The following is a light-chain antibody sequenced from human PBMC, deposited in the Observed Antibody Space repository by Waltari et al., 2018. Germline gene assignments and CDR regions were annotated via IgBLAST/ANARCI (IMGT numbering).Light chain of an antibody. CDR1: RTNIGSNY. V-gene: IGLV1-47*01. Sequence: QSVLTQPPSASGTPGQRVTISCSGSRTNIGSNYVYWYQQLSGMAPTLLIFTNNQRPSWVPDRFSGAKAGTSASLAISGLRSEDEGDYYCASWDDSLSVLLFGGGTKLTVL. J-gene: IGLJ3*02. CDR2: TNN. CDR3: ASWDDSLSVLL.